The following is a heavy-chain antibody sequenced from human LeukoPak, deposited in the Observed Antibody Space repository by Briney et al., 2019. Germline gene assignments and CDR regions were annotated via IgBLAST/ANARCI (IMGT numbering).Heavy chain of an antibody. CDR3: ARHAWGLNAFDV. CDR1: SASISSTNHN. V-gene: IGHV4-39*01. CDR2: IYFSGTS. D-gene: IGHD3-16*01. J-gene: IGHJ3*01. Sequence: SETLSLPCTVSSASISSTNHNWGWLRQPPGKGPEWIGNIYFSGTSYYNPSLKSRVIISVDTSKSQFSLKLDSVTAADTAVYYCARHAWGLNAFDVWGRGTMVIVSS.